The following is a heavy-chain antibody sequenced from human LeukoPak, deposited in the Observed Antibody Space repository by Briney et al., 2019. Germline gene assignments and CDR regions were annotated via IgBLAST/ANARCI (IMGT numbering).Heavy chain of an antibody. J-gene: IGHJ4*02. CDR3: AKDTYSSSWYGY. CDR2: ISGSGGST. V-gene: IGHV3-23*01. CDR1: GFTFSSYT. D-gene: IGHD6-13*01. Sequence: GGSLRLSCAASGFTFSSYTMSWVRQAPGKGLEWVSAISGSGGSTYYADSVKGRFTISRDNSKNTLHLQMNSLRAGDTAVYYCAKDTYSSSWYGYWGQGTLVTVSS.